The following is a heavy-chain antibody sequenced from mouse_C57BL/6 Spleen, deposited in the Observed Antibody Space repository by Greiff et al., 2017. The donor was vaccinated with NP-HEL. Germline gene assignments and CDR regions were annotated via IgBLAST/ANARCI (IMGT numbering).Heavy chain of an antibody. Sequence: QVQLKQSGPGLVQPSQSLSITCTVSGFSLTSYGVHWVRQSPGKGLEWLGVIWSGGSTDYNAAFISRLSISKDNSKSQVFFKMNSLQADDTAIYYCARNLFYYYGSSPYYYAMDYWGQGTSVTVSS. CDR1: GFSLTSYG. CDR3: ARNLFYYYGSSPYYYAMDY. V-gene: IGHV2-2*01. J-gene: IGHJ4*01. D-gene: IGHD1-1*01. CDR2: IWSGGST.